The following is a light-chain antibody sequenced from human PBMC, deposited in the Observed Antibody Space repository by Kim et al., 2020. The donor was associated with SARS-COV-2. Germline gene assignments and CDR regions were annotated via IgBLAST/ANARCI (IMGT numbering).Light chain of an antibody. CDR3: QQRRHWPLT. CDR1: QSISNF. Sequence: SLSQGEEATLSFRASQSISNFLVLYQQKPGPPPRLLIYDSFNRATGIPARFSGGGSGTDFTLTISSLEPDDSAIYYCQQRRHWPLTFGGGTKLEI. J-gene: IGKJ4*01. CDR2: DSF. V-gene: IGKV3-11*01.